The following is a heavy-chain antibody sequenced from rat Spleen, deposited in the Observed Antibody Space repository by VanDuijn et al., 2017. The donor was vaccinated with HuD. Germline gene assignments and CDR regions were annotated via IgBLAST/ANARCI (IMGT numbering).Heavy chain of an antibody. CDR2: IWTGGST. V-gene: IGHV2-43*01. D-gene: IGHD1-1*01. CDR1: GFSLTSYH. CDR3: TRDPITTRDYFDY. J-gene: IGHJ2*01. Sequence: QVQLKESGPGLVKPSETLSLTCTVSGFSLTSYHVSWVRQPPGKGLEWMGVIWTGGSTAYNSLLKSRLSISRDTSKSQVFLKMNSLQTEDTAIYFCTRDPITTRDYFDYWGQGVMVTVSS.